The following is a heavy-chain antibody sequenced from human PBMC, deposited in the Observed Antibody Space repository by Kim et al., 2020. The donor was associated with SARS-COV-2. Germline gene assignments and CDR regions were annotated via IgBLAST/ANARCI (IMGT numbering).Heavy chain of an antibody. J-gene: IGHJ3*02. CDR3: ARVPTPRITIFGVAYYGGAFDI. V-gene: IGHV4-30-4*01. CDR1: GGSISSGDYY. Sequence: SETLSLTCTVSGGSISSGDYYWSWIRQPPGNGLEWIGYIYYSGSTYYNPSLKSRVTISVDTSKNQFSLKLSSVTAADTAVYYCARVPTPRITIFGVAYYGGAFDIWGQGTMVTVSS. CDR2: IYYSGST. D-gene: IGHD3-3*01.